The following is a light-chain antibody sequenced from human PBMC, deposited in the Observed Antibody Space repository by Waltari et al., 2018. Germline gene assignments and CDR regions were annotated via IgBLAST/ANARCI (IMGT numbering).Light chain of an antibody. CDR3: QQDKAYPLT. CDR2: NTN. CDR1: QDISSY. Sequence: DIQMYQSPASLSASVGDRVTITCRASQDISSYLDWYQQKPGKAPNLLIYNTNNLASGVPSRFSGSGSGTEFTLTISSLQPEDFATYYCQQDKAYPLTFGGGTKVEIK. J-gene: IGKJ4*01. V-gene: IGKV1-17*01.